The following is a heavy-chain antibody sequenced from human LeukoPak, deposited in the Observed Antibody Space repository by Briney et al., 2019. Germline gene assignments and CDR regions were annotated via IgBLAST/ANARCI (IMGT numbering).Heavy chain of an antibody. CDR1: GGSISSGSYY. CDR2: IYKSGRT. D-gene: IGHD3-22*01. Sequence: PSQTLSLTCPVSGGSISSGSYYWSWVRQPAGKGLEWIGRIYKSGRTNYNPSLKSRATMSVDTSKNQLSLKLSSVPAADKAVYYCARDANYYDSSGYYFGYFDYWGQGTLVTVSS. J-gene: IGHJ4*02. V-gene: IGHV4-61*02. CDR3: ARDANYYDSSGYYFGYFDY.